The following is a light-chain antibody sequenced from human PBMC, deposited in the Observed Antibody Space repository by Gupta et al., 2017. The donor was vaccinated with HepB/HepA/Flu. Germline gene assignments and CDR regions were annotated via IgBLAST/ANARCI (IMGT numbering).Light chain of an antibody. CDR3: AAWDDSLNGVV. CDR2: SNN. CDR1: SSNIGSNT. Sequence: QSVLTPPPSASGTPGRRVPISCSGSSSNIGSNTVNWYQQLPGTAPKLLIYSNNQRPSGVPDRFSGSKSGTSASLAISGLQSEDEADYYCAAWDDSLNGVVFGGGTKLTVL. V-gene: IGLV1-44*01. J-gene: IGLJ2*01.